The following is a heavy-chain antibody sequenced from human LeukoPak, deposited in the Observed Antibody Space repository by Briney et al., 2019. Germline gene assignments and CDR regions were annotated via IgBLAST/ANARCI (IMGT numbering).Heavy chain of an antibody. V-gene: IGHV3-30*03. CDR3: ARHKIDYPFDY. CDR2: ISYDGSNK. D-gene: IGHD4-11*01. Sequence: GGSLRLAWAASGFTFSSYGMHWVRQAAGKGLEWVAVISYDGSNKYYADSVKGRFTISRDNSKNTLYLQMNSLGAEDTAVYYCARHKIDYPFDYWGQGTVVTVSS. CDR1: GFTFSSYG. J-gene: IGHJ4*02.